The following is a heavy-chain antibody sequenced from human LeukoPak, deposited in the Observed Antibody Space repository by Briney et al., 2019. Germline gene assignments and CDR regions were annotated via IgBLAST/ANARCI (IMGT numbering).Heavy chain of an antibody. CDR3: ARDHHKLTYYYDSSGYYFDY. V-gene: IGHV3-33*01. CDR1: GFTFSSYG. J-gene: IGHJ4*02. D-gene: IGHD3-22*01. Sequence: GRSLRLSCAASGFTFSSYGMHWVRQAPGKGLEWVAVIWYDGSNKYYADSVKGRFTISRDNSKNTLYLQMNSLRAEDTAVYCCARDHHKLTYYYDSSGYYFDYWGQGTLVTVSS. CDR2: IWYDGSNK.